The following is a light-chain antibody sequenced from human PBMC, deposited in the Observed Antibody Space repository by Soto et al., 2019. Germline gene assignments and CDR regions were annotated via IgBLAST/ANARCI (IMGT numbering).Light chain of an antibody. Sequence: DIQMTQSPSTLSASVGDIVTITCRASQSISSWLAWYQQKPGKAPKLLINKASSLESGVPSRFSGSGSGTEFTLTISSLQPDDFATYYCQQYNSYSWTFGQGTKVDIK. CDR3: QQYNSYSWT. J-gene: IGKJ1*01. CDR2: KAS. CDR1: QSISSW. V-gene: IGKV1-5*03.